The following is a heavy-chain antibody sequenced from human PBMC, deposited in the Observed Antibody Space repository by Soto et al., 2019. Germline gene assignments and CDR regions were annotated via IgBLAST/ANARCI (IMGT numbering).Heavy chain of an antibody. CDR1: GASISTYY. CDR2: LYYSGNT. CDR3: ARGGSEGGLDV. Sequence: QMQLQESGPGVVKPSETLSLTCTVSGASISTYYWTWIRQAPGKGLEWIGYLYYSGNTNYNPSLKSRVTMPGDTDKNHFYLTLTAATAADTAVYFWARGGSEGGLDVWGQGTTVAVSS. D-gene: IGHD3-10*01. J-gene: IGHJ6*02. V-gene: IGHV4-59*01.